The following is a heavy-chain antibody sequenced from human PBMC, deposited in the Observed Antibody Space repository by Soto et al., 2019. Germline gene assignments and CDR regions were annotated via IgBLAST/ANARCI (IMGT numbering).Heavy chain of an antibody. CDR1: GFTLSSYS. Sequence: PGGSLRLSCAASGFTLSSYSMNWVRQAPGKGLEWVSSISSSSSYIYYADSVKGRFTISRDNAKNSLYLQMNSLRAEDTAVYYCARRLSSLHSSTCLPAPYDDWGQGTLVTVP. V-gene: IGHV3-21*01. CDR3: ARRLSSLHSSTCLPAPYDD. D-gene: IGHD6-13*01. J-gene: IGHJ4*02. CDR2: ISSSSSYI.